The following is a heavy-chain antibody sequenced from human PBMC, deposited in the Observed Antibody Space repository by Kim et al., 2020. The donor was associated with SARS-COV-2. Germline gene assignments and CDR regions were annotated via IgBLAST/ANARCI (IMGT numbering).Heavy chain of an antibody. J-gene: IGHJ4*02. D-gene: IGHD3-10*01. V-gene: IGHV3-7*01. CDR3: ATGSGSF. Sequence: GGSLRLSCAASGFMFSSYTMTWVRQATGKGLEWVATIKKDGGDKYYVDSVKGRFTVSRDDAKNSLYLQMNNLRAEDTAVYYCATGSGSFWGQGTLVTVSS. CDR1: GFMFSSYT. CDR2: IKKDGGDK.